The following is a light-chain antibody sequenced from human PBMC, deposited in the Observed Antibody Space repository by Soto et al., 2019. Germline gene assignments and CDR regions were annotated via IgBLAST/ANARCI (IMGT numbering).Light chain of an antibody. CDR1: QSVLYSSNNKNY. CDR2: WAS. J-gene: IGKJ2*01. V-gene: IGKV4-1*01. CDR3: QQYYSTPPT. Sequence: DIVMTQSPDSLAVSLGERATFNCKSSQSVLYSSNNKNYLAWYQQKPGQPPKLLIYWASTRELGVPDRFSGSGSGTDFTLTISSLQAEDVAVYYCQQYYSTPPTFGQGTKLEIK.